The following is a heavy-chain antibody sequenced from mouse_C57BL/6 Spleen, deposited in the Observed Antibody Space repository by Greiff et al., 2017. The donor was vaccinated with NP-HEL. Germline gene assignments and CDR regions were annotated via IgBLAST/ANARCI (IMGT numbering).Heavy chain of an antibody. J-gene: IGHJ1*03. D-gene: IGHD1-1*01. CDR3: ARSPYYYGSSYGYFDV. Sequence: EVKVVESGGGLVKPGGSLKLSCAASGFTFSDYGMHWVRQAPEKGLEWVAYISSGSSTIYYADTVKGRFTISRDNAKNTLFLQRTRLRSEDTAMYYCARSPYYYGSSYGYFDVWGTGTTVTVSA. V-gene: IGHV5-17*01. CDR2: ISSGSSTI. CDR1: GFTFSDYG.